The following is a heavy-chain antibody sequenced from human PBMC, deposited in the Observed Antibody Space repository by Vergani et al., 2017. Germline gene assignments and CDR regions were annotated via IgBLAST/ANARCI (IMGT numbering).Heavy chain of an antibody. CDR3: ARAKDYYDSSGPDAFDI. CDR1: GGTFSSYA. CDR2: IIPIFGTA. J-gene: IGHJ3*02. Sequence: QVQLVQSGAEVKKPGSSVKVSCKASGGTFSSYAISWVRQAPGQGLEWMGGIIPIFGTANYAQKFQGRVTITADESTSTAYMELSSLRSEDTAVYYWARAKDYYDSSGPDAFDIWGQGTMVTVSS. D-gene: IGHD3-22*01. V-gene: IGHV1-69*12.